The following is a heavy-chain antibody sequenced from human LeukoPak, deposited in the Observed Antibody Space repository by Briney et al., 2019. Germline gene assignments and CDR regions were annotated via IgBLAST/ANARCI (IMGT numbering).Heavy chain of an antibody. CDR3: ARDKYSSSEGYYYYYMDV. Sequence: SETLSLTCTVSGGSISSSSYYWGWIRQPPGKGLEWIGSIYYSGSTYYNPSLKSRVTISVDRSKNQFSLKLSSVTAADTAVYYCARDKYSSSEGYYYYYMDVWGKGTTVTVSS. CDR1: GGSISSSSYY. J-gene: IGHJ6*03. CDR2: IYYSGST. D-gene: IGHD6-6*01. V-gene: IGHV4-39*07.